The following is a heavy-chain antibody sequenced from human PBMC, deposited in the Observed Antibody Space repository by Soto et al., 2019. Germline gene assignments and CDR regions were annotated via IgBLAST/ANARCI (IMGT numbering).Heavy chain of an antibody. CDR2: IIPIFGTA. CDR3: ASLTYCSGGSCYSDPPNWFDP. D-gene: IGHD2-15*01. CDR1: GGTFRSYA. Sequence: SVKVSCKASGGTFRSYAISWVRQAPGQRLARKGGIIPIFGTANYAQKFQGRVTITADESTSTAYMELSSLRSEDTAVYYCASLTYCSGGSCYSDPPNWFDPWGQGTLVTVSS. J-gene: IGHJ5*02. V-gene: IGHV1-69*13.